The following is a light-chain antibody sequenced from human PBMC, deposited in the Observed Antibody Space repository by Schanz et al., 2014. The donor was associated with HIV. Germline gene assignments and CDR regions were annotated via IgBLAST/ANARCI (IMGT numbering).Light chain of an antibody. CDR2: GAS. V-gene: IGKV3-20*01. Sequence: EIVLTQSPGTLSLSPGERATLSCRASQSVSSSYLAWYQQKPGQAPRLLIYGASSRATGIPDRFSGTGSGTDFTLTISSLEPEDFAVYYCQQYNNWPSFGGGTAVEIK. CDR1: QSVSSSY. J-gene: IGKJ4*01. CDR3: QQYNNWPS.